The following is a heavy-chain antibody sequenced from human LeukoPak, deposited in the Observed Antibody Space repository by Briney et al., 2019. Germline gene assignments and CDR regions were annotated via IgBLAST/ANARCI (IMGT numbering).Heavy chain of an antibody. CDR1: GFTFSSYW. CDR2: IASDGSST. D-gene: IGHD4-17*01. V-gene: IGHV3-74*01. CDR3: TVFGDSNH. Sequence: GSLSLSCAAAGFTFSSYWMNWVRQPPGKGLVWVARIASDGSSTTYADSVKGRFSISRDNAKNTLYLQMNSLRDEDTAVYYCTVFGDSNHWGQGTLVTVSS. J-gene: IGHJ5*02.